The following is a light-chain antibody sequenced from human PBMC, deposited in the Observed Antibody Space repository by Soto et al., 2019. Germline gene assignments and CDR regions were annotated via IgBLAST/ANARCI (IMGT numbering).Light chain of an antibody. J-gene: IGKJ1*01. CDR3: QQSYSRPRA. Sequence: DIPMTQSPSSLSASVGDRVTITCQASQDISNYLNWYQQKPGKAPNLLIYTASNLESGVPSRFSGSGSGTDFTLTISSLQPEDFATYFCQQSYSRPRAFGQGTKVDIK. V-gene: IGKV1-39*01. CDR1: QDISNY. CDR2: TAS.